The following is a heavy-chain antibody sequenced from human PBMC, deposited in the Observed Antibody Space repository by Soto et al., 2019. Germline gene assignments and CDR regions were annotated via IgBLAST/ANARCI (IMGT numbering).Heavy chain of an antibody. V-gene: IGHV3-21*01. J-gene: IGHJ4*02. CDR2: ISSSSSYI. D-gene: IGHD2-15*01. CDR1: GFTFSSYS. CDR3: ARDSGYCSGGSCAYFDC. Sequence: EVQLVESGGGLVKPGGSLRLSCAASGFTFSSYSMNWVRQAPGTGLEWVSSISSSSSYIYYADSVKGRFTISRDNAKNSLYLQMNSLRAEDTAVYYCARDSGYCSGGSCAYFDCWCQGTLVTVSS.